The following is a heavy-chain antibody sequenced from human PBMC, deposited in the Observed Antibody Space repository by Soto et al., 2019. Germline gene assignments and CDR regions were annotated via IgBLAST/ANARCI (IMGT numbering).Heavy chain of an antibody. V-gene: IGHV1-69*13. D-gene: IGHD3-22*01. CDR2: TIPMFGTP. J-gene: IGHJ6*02. CDR1: GGTFSKYA. CDR3: ARPLRDRNYYYGMAV. Sequence: GASVKVSCKASGGTFSKYAFSWVRQAPGQGLEWLGGTIPMFGTPNYAQKFQGRAAISADESTATVYMELSSLRSEDTAVYFCARPLRDRNYYYGMAVWGQGTTVTVSS.